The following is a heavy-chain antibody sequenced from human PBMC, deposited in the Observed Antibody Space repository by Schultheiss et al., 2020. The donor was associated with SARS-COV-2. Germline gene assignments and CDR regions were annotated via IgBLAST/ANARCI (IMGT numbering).Heavy chain of an antibody. CDR3: ARDSSLYGMDV. J-gene: IGHJ6*02. Sequence: GGSLRLSCAASGFIFSDYNMNWVRQAPGKGLEWVAVISYDGSYKYYADSVKGRFTISRDNAKNTLYLQMNSLRAEDTAVYYCARDSSLYGMDVWGQGTTVTVSS. V-gene: IGHV3-30*03. D-gene: IGHD6-13*01. CDR1: GFIFSDYN. CDR2: ISYDGSYK.